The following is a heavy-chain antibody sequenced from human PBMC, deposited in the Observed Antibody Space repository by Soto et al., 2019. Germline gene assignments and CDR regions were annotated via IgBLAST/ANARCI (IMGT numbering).Heavy chain of an antibody. CDR3: ARHAPERITIFGVVGNWFDP. Sequence: QLQLQESGPGLVKPSETLSLTCTVSGGSISSSSYYWGWIRQPPGKGLEWIGGIYYSGSTYYNPSLKSRVTISVDTSKNQFSLKLSSVTAADTAVYYCARHAPERITIFGVVGNWFDPWGQGTLVTVSS. CDR2: IYYSGST. J-gene: IGHJ5*02. D-gene: IGHD3-3*01. CDR1: GGSISSSSYY. V-gene: IGHV4-39*01.